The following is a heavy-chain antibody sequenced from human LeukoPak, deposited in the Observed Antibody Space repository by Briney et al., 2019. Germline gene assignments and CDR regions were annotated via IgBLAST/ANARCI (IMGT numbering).Heavy chain of an antibody. D-gene: IGHD4-23*01. CDR2: IYYSGST. V-gene: IGHV4-31*03. CDR3: ARDHVPYSGNSIAVDAFDI. J-gene: IGHJ3*02. Sequence: SQTLSLTCTVSGGSISSGGYYWSWIRQHPGKGLEWIGYIYYSGSTYYNPSLKSRVTISVDTSKNQFSLKLSSVTAADTAVYYCARDHVPYSGNSIAVDAFDIWGQGTMVTVSS. CDR1: GGSISSGGYY.